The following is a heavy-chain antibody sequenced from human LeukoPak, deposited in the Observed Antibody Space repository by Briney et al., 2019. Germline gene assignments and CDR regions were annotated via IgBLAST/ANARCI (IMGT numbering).Heavy chain of an antibody. D-gene: IGHD3-10*01. CDR3: ARDPGGSGSYNWFDP. J-gene: IGHJ5*02. CDR2: IYTSGST. CDR1: GFTFSSYS. V-gene: IGHV4-4*07. Sequence: GSLRLSCAASGFTFSSYSMNWVRQAPGKGLEWIGRIYTSGSTNYNPSLKSRVTMSVDTSKNQFSLKLSSVTAADTAVYYCARDPGGSGSYNWFDPWGQGTLVTVSS.